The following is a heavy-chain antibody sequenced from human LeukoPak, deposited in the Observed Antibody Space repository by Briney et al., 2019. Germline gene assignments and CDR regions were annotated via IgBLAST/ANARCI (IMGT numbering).Heavy chain of an antibody. CDR1: GYTLTELS. CDR2: FDPEDGET. CDR3: ATVYYYDSSGYHQFDY. J-gene: IGHJ4*02. Sequence: ASVKVSCKVSGYTLTELSMHWVRQAPGKGLEWMGGFDPEDGETIYAQKFQGRVIMTEDTSTDTAYMELSSLRSEDTAVYYCATVYYYDSSGYHQFDYWGQGTLVTVSS. V-gene: IGHV1-24*01. D-gene: IGHD3-22*01.